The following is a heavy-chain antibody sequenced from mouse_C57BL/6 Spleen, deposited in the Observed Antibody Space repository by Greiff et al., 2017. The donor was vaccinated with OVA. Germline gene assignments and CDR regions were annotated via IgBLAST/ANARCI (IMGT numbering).Heavy chain of an antibody. CDR3: TREGAYDGFSFAY. D-gene: IGHD2-3*01. V-gene: IGHV1-5*01. CDR1: GYTFTSYW. CDR2: IYPGNSDT. Sequence: EVQLQQSGTVLARPGASVKMSCKTSGYTFTSYWMHWVKQRPGQGLEWIGAIYPGNSDTSYNQKFKGKAKLTAVTSASTAYMELSSLTNEDSAVYYCTREGAYDGFSFAYWGQGTLVTVSA. J-gene: IGHJ3*01.